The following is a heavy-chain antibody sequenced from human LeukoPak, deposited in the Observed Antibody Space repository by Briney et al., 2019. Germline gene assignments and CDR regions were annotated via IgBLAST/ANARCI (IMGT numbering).Heavy chain of an antibody. CDR3: ARDSTTVTTFDY. V-gene: IGHV1-18*01. J-gene: IGHJ4*02. CDR1: GYTFTSYG. CDR2: ISAYNGNT. Sequence: ASVKVSCKASGYTFTSYGISWVRQAPGQGLEWMGWISAYNGNTNYAQKLQGRVTTTTDTSTSTAYMELRSLRSDDTAVYYCARDSTTVTTFDYWGQGTLVTVSS. D-gene: IGHD4-17*01.